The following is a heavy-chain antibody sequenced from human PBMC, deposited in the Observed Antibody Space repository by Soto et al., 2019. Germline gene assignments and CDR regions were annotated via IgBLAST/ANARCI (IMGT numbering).Heavy chain of an antibody. J-gene: IGHJ6*02. CDR1: GFTFSSYG. V-gene: IGHV3-33*01. Sequence: AGGSLRLSCAASGFTFSSYGMHWVRQAPGKGLEWVAVIWYDGSNKYYADSVKGRFTISRDNSKNTLYLQMNSLRAEDTAVYYCARAPVGYYDSSGHMDVWGQGTTVTVSS. CDR2: IWYDGSNK. D-gene: IGHD3-22*01. CDR3: ARAPVGYYDSSGHMDV.